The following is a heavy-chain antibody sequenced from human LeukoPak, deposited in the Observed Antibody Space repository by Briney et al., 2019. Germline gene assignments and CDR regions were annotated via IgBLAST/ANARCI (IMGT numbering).Heavy chain of an antibody. CDR2: IVVGSGNT. V-gene: IGHV1-58*01. CDR1: GFTFSNSA. Sequence: SVKVSCKASGFTFSNSAVQWVRQARGQRLEWIGWIVVGSGNTNYAQKFQERVSITRDMSTSTAYMELSSLRSEDTAMYYCAADVGVGASVSWGLGTLVTVPS. D-gene: IGHD1-26*01. CDR3: AADVGVGASVS. J-gene: IGHJ4*02.